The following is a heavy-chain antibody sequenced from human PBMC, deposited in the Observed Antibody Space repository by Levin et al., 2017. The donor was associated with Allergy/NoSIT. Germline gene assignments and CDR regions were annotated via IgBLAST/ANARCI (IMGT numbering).Heavy chain of an antibody. CDR2: IYYDGTT. Sequence: SETLSLTCTVSGGSIPINGYFWGWVRQPPGTGLEWIGSIYYDGTTHYNPSLKSRVTMSVATSKSQFSLRLTSVSAAHTAVYYCARRWTQWIHGFDWWGPGTMVTVSS. V-gene: IGHV4-39*01. J-gene: IGHJ3*01. CDR3: ARRWTQWIHGFDW. D-gene: IGHD3-9*01. CDR1: GGSIPINGYF.